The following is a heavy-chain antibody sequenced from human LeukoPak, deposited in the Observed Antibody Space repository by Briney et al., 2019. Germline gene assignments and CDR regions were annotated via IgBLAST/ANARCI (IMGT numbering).Heavy chain of an antibody. J-gene: IGHJ4*02. CDR1: GGSISSYY. CDR2: IYYSGST. CDR3: ARQPLTFGGVIAHPFDY. Sequence: PSETLSLTCTVSGGSISSYYWSWIWQPPGKGLEWIGYIYYSGSTNYNPSLKSRVTISVDTSKNQFSLKLSSVTAADTAVYYCARQPLTFGGVIAHPFDYWGQGTLVTVSS. V-gene: IGHV4-59*08. D-gene: IGHD3-16*02.